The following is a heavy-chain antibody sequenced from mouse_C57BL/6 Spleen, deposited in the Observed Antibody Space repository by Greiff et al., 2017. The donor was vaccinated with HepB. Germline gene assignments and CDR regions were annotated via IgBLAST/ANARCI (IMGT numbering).Heavy chain of an antibody. CDR3: ARRDYCGSSRWYFDV. J-gene: IGHJ1*03. CDR1: GYTFTSYW. V-gene: IGHV1-50*01. Sequence: QVQLQQPGAELVKPGASVKLFCKASGYTFTSYWMQWVKQRPGQGLEWIGEIDPSDSYTNYNQKFKGKATLTVDTSSSTAYMQLSSLTSEDSAVSYCARRDYCGSSRWYFDVWGTGTTVTVSS. CDR2: IDPSDSYT. D-gene: IGHD1-1*01.